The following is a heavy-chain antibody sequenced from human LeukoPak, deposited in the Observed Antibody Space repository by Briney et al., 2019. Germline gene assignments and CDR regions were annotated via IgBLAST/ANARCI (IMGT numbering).Heavy chain of an antibody. CDR3: ARDKIVGATHFDY. CDR1: GFTFSSYE. D-gene: IGHD1-26*01. CDR2: ISTSGSTI. J-gene: IGHJ4*02. V-gene: IGHV3-48*03. Sequence: GGSLRLSCAASGFTFSSYEMNWVRQAPGKGLDWVSYISTSGSTIYYADSVKGRFTISGDNAKNSLYLQMNSLRAEDTAVYYCARDKIVGATHFDYWGQGTLVTVSS.